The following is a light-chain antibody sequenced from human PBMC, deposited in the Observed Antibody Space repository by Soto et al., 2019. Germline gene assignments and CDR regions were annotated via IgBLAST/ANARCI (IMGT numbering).Light chain of an antibody. J-gene: IGLJ2*01. CDR1: SSNIGNNY. CDR2: DNN. CDR3: ATWDSSLSAVV. V-gene: IGLV1-51*01. Sequence: QSVLTQPPSVSAAPGQTVTISCSGSSSNIGNNYVSWYQQLPGTAPKLVIYDNNKRPSGSPDRFSGSKSGTSATLGITGLQTGDEGDYFCATWDSSLSAVVFGGGTQLTVL.